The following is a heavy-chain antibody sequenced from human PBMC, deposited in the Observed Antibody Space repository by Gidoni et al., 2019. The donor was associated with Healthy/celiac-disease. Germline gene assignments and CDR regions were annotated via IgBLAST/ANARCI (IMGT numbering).Heavy chain of an antibody. CDR2: IIPILGIA. V-gene: IGHV1-69*02. CDR1: GGTFSSYT. Sequence: QVQLVQSGAEVKKLGSSVKVSCKASGGTFSSYTISWVRQAPGQGLEWMGRIIPILGIANYAQKFQGRVTITADKSTSTAYMELSSLRSEDTAVYYCASLDNWNDGLYGMDVWGQGTTVTVSS. CDR3: ASLDNWNDGLYGMDV. D-gene: IGHD1-20*01. J-gene: IGHJ6*02.